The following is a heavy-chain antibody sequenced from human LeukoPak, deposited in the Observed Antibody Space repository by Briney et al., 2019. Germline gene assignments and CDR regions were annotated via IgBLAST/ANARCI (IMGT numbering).Heavy chain of an antibody. CDR1: GYTFSNFY. Sequence: ASVKVSCKASGYTFSNFYMHWVRQAPGQGLEWMGFIRPGGNSRTYAQKFQGRVAMTRDTSTSTVYMELNSLRSEDTAMHYCARGTTIFGVVILDTWGQGTLVTVSS. CDR3: ARGTTIFGVVILDT. D-gene: IGHD3-3*01. J-gene: IGHJ5*02. V-gene: IGHV1-46*01. CDR2: IRPGGNSR.